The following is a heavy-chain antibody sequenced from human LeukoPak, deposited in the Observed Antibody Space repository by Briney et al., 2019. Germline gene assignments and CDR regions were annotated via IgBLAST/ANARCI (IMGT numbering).Heavy chain of an antibody. CDR2: IIPIFGTA. Sequence: SVKVSCKVSGGTFSSYAISWVRQAPGQGLEWMGGIIPIFGTANYAQKFQGRVTITTDESTSTAYMELSSLRSEDTAVYYCASSTRLLHSYFDYWGQGTLVTVSS. V-gene: IGHV1-69*05. J-gene: IGHJ4*02. CDR3: ASSTRLLHSYFDY. CDR1: GGTFSSYA. D-gene: IGHD3-22*01.